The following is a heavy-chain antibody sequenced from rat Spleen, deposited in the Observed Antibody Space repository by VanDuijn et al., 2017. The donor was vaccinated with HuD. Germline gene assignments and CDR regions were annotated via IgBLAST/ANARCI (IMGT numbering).Heavy chain of an antibody. Sequence: EVQLVESGGGLVQPGRSLKLSCAASGFTFSSFAMAWVRQAPKKGLEWVATITSGGSNTYYPDSVKGRFTISRDNAKSTLYLQMDSLRSEDTATYYCAKDLSYYDGYYQGVMDAWGQGASVTVSS. J-gene: IGHJ4*01. CDR2: ITSGGSNT. CDR3: AKDLSYYDGYYQGVMDA. CDR1: GFTFSSFA. V-gene: IGHV5-25*01. D-gene: IGHD1-12*03.